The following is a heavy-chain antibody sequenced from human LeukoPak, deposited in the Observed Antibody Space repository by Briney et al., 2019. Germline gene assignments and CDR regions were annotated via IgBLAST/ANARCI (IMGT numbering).Heavy chain of an antibody. CDR1: GGSISSYY. V-gene: IGHV4-59*01. CDR2: IYYSGST. CDR3: ARELNREMPTDWYFDL. D-gene: IGHD5-24*01. J-gene: IGHJ2*01. Sequence: PSETLSLTCTVSGGSISSYYWSWIRQSPGKGLEWIGYIYYSGSTNYNPSLKSRVTISVDTSKNQFSLKLSSVTAADTAVYYCARELNREMPTDWYFDLWGRGTLVTVSS.